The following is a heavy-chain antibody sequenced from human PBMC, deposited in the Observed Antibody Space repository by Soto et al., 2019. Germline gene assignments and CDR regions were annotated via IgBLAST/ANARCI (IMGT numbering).Heavy chain of an antibody. CDR1: GFTVSSTY. D-gene: IGHD3-10*01. CDR3: ATGPITMVRGLHFHY. V-gene: IGHV3-66*01. J-gene: IGHJ4*02. CDR2: IYSSGST. Sequence: GGSLRLSCAPSGFTVSSTYMSWVGQAPGKGLEWVSLIYSSGSTSYADSVKGRFTISRDNSKNTLYLQMNSLRAEDTAVYYCATGPITMVRGLHFHYWGQGTLVPSPQ.